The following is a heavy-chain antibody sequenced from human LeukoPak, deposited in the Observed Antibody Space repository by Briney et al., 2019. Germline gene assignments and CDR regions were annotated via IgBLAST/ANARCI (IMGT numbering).Heavy chain of an antibody. CDR2: INHSGST. Sequence: SETLSLTCAVSGGSFSGYYWSWIRQPPGKGLEWIGEINHSGSTNYNPSLKSRVTISVDTSKNQFSLKLSSVTAADTAVYDCARGGYGFAPWGQGTLVTVSS. V-gene: IGHV4-34*01. CDR1: GGSFSGYY. D-gene: IGHD1-1*01. J-gene: IGHJ5*02. CDR3: ARGGYGFAP.